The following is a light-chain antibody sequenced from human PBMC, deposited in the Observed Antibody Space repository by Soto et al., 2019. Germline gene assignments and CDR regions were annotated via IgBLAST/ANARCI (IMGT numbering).Light chain of an antibody. CDR3: SSYTSSSTHYV. V-gene: IGLV2-14*01. CDR2: DVS. Sequence: QSALTQPASVSGSPGQSITISCTGTSSDVGGYNYVSWYQQHPGKAPKLMIYDVSNRPSGVSTRFSGSKSGNTASLTISGLPAEDEADYYCSSYTSSSTHYVFGTGTKVTVL. J-gene: IGLJ1*01. CDR1: SSDVGGYNY.